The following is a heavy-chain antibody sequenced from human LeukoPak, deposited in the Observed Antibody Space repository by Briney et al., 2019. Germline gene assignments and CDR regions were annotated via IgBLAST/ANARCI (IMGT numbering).Heavy chain of an antibody. V-gene: IGHV3-21*01. CDR1: GFTFSAYS. J-gene: IGHJ4*02. D-gene: IGHD2-21*02. CDR3: ARDLIAGDWPYYFDY. CDR2: ITRSTYI. Sequence: GGSLRLSCAASGFTFSAYSMNWVRQAPGKGLELVSSITRSTYIFYADSVKGRFTISRDNARNSLYLQMNSLRAEDTAIYYCARDLIAGDWPYYFDYWGQGTLVTVSS.